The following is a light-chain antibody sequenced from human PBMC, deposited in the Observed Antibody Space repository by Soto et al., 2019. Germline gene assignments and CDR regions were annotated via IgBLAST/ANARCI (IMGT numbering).Light chain of an antibody. CDR1: QSVSSSY. CDR3: QQYKT. V-gene: IGKV3-20*01. J-gene: IGKJ1*01. CDR2: GAS. Sequence: EIVLTQSPGTLSLPPGERATLSCRASQSVSSSYLAWYQQKPGQAPRLLIYGASSRATGIPDRFSGSGSGTDFTLTISRMEPEDLAVYYCQQYKTFGQGTKVEIK.